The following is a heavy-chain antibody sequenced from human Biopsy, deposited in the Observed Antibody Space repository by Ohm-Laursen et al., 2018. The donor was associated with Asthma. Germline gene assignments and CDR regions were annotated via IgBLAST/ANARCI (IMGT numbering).Heavy chain of an antibody. D-gene: IGHD3-3*01. V-gene: IGHV4-34*01. J-gene: IGHJ6*02. CDR3: ASGPEWYGLDV. CDR1: RGSLRVYV. Sequence: TLSLTCGVYRGSLRVYVWSWIRQPPGKGLEWIGESNQGGSPTFNPSPKSRVTISRDTSKNQLSLKLRSVTAADTAVYYCASGPEWYGLDVWGQGTTVTVPS. CDR2: SNQGGSP.